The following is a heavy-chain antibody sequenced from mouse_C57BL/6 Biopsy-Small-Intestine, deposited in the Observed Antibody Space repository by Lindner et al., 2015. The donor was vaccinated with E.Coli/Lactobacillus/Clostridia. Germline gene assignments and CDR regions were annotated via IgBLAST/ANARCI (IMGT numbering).Heavy chain of an antibody. CDR2: ISSGSSTI. D-gene: IGHD2-3*01. CDR1: GFTFSGYG. CDR3: ARRSYDGYFFDY. Sequence: VQLQESGGGLVKPGGSLKLSCAASGFTFSGYGMHWVRQAPEKGLEWVAYISSGSSTIYYADTVKGRFTISRDNAKNTLFLQMTSLRSEDTAMYYCARRSYDGYFFDYWGQGTTLTVSS. J-gene: IGHJ2*01. V-gene: IGHV5-17*01.